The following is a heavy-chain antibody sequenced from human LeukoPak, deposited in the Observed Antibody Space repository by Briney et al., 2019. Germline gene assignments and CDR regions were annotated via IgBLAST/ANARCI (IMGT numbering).Heavy chain of an antibody. J-gene: IGHJ5*02. CDR1: GYTFSAFG. D-gene: IGHD2-2*01. CDR2: ISAFDGNT. V-gene: IGHV1-18*01. CDR3: ARTCPMMFCSSSFFDP. Sequence: ASVKVSCKTSGYTFSAFGVTWVRQAPGQGLEWVGYISAFDGNTNYAPRSQGRITMTTDTSTNTAYMELRSLRSDDTAIYYCARTCPMMFCSSSFFDPWGQGTLVTVSS.